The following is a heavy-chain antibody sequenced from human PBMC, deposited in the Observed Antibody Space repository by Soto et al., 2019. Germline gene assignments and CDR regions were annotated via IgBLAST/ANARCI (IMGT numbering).Heavy chain of an antibody. CDR2: TYYRTRWYN. Sequence: PSQTLSLTCAISGDTVSSNRAAWNWIRQSPSRGLEWLGRTYYRTRWYNDYAVSVKGRITINPDPSRNQFYLQVNSVTSEDTAVYYCAAAKRGYIHSGLDVWGQATTVTVYS. CDR3: AAAKRGYIHSGLDV. V-gene: IGHV6-1*01. J-gene: IGHJ6*02. CDR1: GDTVSSNRAA. D-gene: IGHD5-12*01.